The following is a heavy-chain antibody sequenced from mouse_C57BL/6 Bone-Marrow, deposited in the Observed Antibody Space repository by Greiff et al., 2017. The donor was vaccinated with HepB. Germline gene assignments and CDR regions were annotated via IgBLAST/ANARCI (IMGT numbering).Heavy chain of an antibody. CDR1: GFNIKDYY. CDR3: ARDWDDAY. D-gene: IGHD4-1*01. Sequence: VQLQQSGAELVKPGASVKLSCTASGFNIKDYYMHWVKQRTEQGLEWIGRIDPEDGETKYAPKFQGKATITADTSSNTACLQLSSLTSEDTAVYYCARDWDDAYWGQGTLVTVSA. J-gene: IGHJ3*01. CDR2: IDPEDGET. V-gene: IGHV14-2*01.